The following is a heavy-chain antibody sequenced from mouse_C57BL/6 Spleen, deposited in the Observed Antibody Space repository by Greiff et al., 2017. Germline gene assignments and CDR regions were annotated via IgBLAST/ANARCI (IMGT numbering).Heavy chain of an antibody. CDR2: ISGGGGNT. CDR3: ARQDYGRDYAMDY. CDR1: GFTFSSYT. J-gene: IGHJ4*01. V-gene: IGHV5-9*01. D-gene: IGHD1-1*01. Sequence: EVKLEESGGGLVKPGGSLKLSCAASGFTFSSYTMSWVRQTPEKRLEWVATISGGGGNTYYPDSVKGRFTISRDNAKNTLYLQMSSLRSEDTALYYCARQDYGRDYAMDYWGQGTSVTVSS.